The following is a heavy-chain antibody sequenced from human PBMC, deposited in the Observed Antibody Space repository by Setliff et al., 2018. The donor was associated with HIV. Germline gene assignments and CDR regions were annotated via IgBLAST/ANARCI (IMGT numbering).Heavy chain of an antibody. D-gene: IGHD1-20*01. CDR2: IIPIFGTA. CDR1: GGSFSSYA. V-gene: IGHV1-69*13. J-gene: IGHJ6*03. Sequence: SVKVSCKASGGSFSSYAISWVRQAPGQGLEWMGGIIPIFGTANYAQKFQGRVTITADESTSTAYMELSSLRSEDTAVYYCAREARYQDRYYYYMDVWGKGTTVTVSS. CDR3: AREARYQDRYYYYMDV.